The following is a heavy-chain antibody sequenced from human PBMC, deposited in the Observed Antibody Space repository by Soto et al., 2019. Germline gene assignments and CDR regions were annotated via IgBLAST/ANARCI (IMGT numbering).Heavy chain of an antibody. Sequence: SGPTLVNPTQTLTLTCTFSGFSLSTGGVGVGWIRQPPGKALEWLALIYWDGDKRYSPSLKSRLTITKDTSKNQVVLTMTNLDLADTATYSCALQYYYATSAYYGYWGQGTLVTVSS. CDR2: IYWDGDK. D-gene: IGHD3-22*01. CDR3: ALQYYYATSAYYGY. CDR1: GFSLSTGGVG. V-gene: IGHV2-5*02. J-gene: IGHJ4*02.